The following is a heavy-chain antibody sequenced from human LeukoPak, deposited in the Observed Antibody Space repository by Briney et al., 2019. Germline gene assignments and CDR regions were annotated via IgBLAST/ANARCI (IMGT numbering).Heavy chain of an antibody. J-gene: IGHJ4*02. D-gene: IGHD2-2*01. CDR3: ARDRSRGYFDY. Sequence: SSQTLSFTCAVSGGSISSGGYSWSWIRQPPGKGLEWIGYIYHSGSTYYNPSLKSRVTISVDRSKNQFSLKLSSVTAADTAVYYCARDRSRGYFDYWGQGTLVTVSS. CDR1: GGSISSGGYS. V-gene: IGHV4-30-2*01. CDR2: IYHSGST.